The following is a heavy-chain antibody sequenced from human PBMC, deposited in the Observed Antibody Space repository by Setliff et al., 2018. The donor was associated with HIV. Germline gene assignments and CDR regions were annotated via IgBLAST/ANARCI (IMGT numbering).Heavy chain of an antibody. CDR3: ARQPLYNDYDWRSYYLDY. J-gene: IGHJ4*02. D-gene: IGHD5-12*01. Sequence: SETLSLTCSVSGGSISSSNYYWGWIRQPPGKGLEWIGNIYYSGSTYYNPSLKSRVTISVDTSKNQFSLKLSSVTAADTAVYYCARQPLYNDYDWRSYYLDYWGQGSLVTVSS. CDR1: GGSISSSNYY. CDR2: IYYSGST. V-gene: IGHV4-39*01.